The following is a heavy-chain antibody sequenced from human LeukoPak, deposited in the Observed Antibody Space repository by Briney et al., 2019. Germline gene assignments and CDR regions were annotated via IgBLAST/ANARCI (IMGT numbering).Heavy chain of an antibody. J-gene: IGHJ4*02. CDR3: ARIRREFRCFDY. D-gene: IGHD1-14*01. V-gene: IGHV4-31*03. CDR1: GGSISSGGYY. CDR2: IYYSGST. Sequence: SETLSLTCTVSGGSISSGGYYWSWIRQHPGKGLEWIGYIYYSGSTYYNPSLKSRVTISVDTSKNQFSLKLSSVTAADTAVYYCARIRREFRCFDYWGQGTLVTVSS.